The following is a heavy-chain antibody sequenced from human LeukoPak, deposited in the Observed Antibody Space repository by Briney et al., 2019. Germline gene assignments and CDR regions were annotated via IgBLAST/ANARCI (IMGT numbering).Heavy chain of an antibody. CDR2: INPSGGST. J-gene: IGHJ2*01. CDR1: GYTFTSYY. CDR3: AKENYGGTDRGYFDL. D-gene: IGHD4-23*01. Sequence: ASVKVSCKASGYTFTSYYMHWVRQAPGQGLEWMGIINPSGGSTSYAQKFQGRVNMTRDTSTSTVYMELSSLRSEDTAVYYCAKENYGGTDRGYFDLWGRGTLVTVSS. V-gene: IGHV1-46*01.